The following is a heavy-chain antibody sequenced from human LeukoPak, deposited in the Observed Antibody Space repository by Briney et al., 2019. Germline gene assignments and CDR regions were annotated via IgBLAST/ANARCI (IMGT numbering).Heavy chain of an antibody. CDR1: GFTFDDYA. J-gene: IGHJ4*02. D-gene: IGHD5-18*01. V-gene: IGHV3-9*03. CDR2: ISWNSGSI. CDR3: AKGSGYGTRYYFDY. Sequence: GGSLRLSCAASGFTFDDYAMHWVRQAPGKGLEWVSGISWNSGSIGYADSVKGRFTISRDNAKNSLYLQMNSLGAEDMALYYCAKGSGYGTRYYFDYWGQGTLVTVSS.